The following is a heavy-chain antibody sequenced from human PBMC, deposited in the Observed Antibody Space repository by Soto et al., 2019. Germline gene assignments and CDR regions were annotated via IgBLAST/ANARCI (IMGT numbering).Heavy chain of an antibody. D-gene: IGHD2-21*02. J-gene: IGHJ4*02. CDR2: ISRDGGTK. V-gene: IGHV3-30*03. CDR1: GFTVSTYG. Sequence: QVQLVESGGGVVQPGRSLRLSCAVSGFTVSTYGMHWVRQAPGKGLEWVAVISRDGGTKYYADSVKGRFTISRDNSRNTLFLEMNCLRGDDMAVYYCTAEVASGYWGQGTLVTVSS. CDR3: TAEVASGY.